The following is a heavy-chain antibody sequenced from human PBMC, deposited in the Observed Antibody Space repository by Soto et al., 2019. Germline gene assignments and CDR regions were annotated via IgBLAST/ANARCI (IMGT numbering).Heavy chain of an antibody. D-gene: IGHD2-8*01. V-gene: IGHV1-18*01. CDR1: GHTFTSYG. J-gene: IGHJ6*02. Sequence: RASVKVSCKASGHTFTSYGISWVRQAPGQGLEWMGWISAYNGNTNYAQKLQGRVTMTTDTSTSTAYMELRSLRSDDTAVYYCARDIESVTAKHFFYYYAMDVWGQGTTVTVSS. CDR2: ISAYNGNT. CDR3: ARDIESVTAKHFFYYYAMDV.